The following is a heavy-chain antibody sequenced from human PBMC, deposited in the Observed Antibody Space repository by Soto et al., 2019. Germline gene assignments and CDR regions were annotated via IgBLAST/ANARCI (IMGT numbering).Heavy chain of an antibody. CDR3: TRIGDYRKGGP. CDR2: VRRKANGGTT. CDR1: GFTFSDYG. Sequence: GGSLRLSCTASGFTFSDYGMSWSRQAPGKGLEWLGFVRRKANGGTTEYAASVKGRFTISRDDSKSIAYLQMDSLKTDDTAVYYCTRIGDYRKGGPWGQGTLVTVSS. V-gene: IGHV3-49*03. D-gene: IGHD3-10*01. J-gene: IGHJ5*02.